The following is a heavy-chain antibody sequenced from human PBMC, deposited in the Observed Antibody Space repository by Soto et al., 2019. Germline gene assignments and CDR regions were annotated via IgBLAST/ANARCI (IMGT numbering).Heavy chain of an antibody. CDR1: GYSISSSNW. Sequence: SETLSLTCAVSGYSISSSNWWGWIRQPPGKGLEWIGYIYYSGTTYYNPSLKSRVTISVDTSKNQFSLKLTSVTAVDTAVYYCARREIQGPIDYWGQGTLVTV. CDR2: IYYSGTT. V-gene: IGHV4-28*01. J-gene: IGHJ4*02. D-gene: IGHD1-26*01. CDR3: ARREIQGPIDY.